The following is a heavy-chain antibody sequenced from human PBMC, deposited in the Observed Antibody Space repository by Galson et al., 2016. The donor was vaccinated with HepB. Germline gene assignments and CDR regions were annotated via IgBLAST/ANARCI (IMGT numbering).Heavy chain of an antibody. CDR1: GFTVSSNY. Sequence: SLRLSCAASGFTVSSNYMSWVRQAPGKGLEWVSVIYSGGSTYYADSVKGRFTISRDNSKSTLSLQMNSLRAEDTAVYYCARESRMVRGVITYFFDYWAREPWSPSPQ. D-gene: IGHD3-10*01. V-gene: IGHV3-53*01. CDR2: IYSGGST. J-gene: IGHJ4*02. CDR3: ARESRMVRGVITYFFDY.